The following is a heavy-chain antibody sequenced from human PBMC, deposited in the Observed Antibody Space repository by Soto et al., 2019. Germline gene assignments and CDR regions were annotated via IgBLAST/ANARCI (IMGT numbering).Heavy chain of an antibody. D-gene: IGHD3-22*01. CDR3: ARDDLSSYYYDSSGPRGNAFDI. CDR1: GYTFTSYY. Sequence: ASVKVSCKASGYTFTSYYMHWVRQAPGQGLEWMGIINPSGGSTSYAQKFQGRVTMTRDTSTSTVYMELSSLRSEDTAVYYCARDDLSSYYYDSSGPRGNAFDIWGQGTTVTVSS. CDR2: INPSGGST. J-gene: IGHJ3*02. V-gene: IGHV1-46*01.